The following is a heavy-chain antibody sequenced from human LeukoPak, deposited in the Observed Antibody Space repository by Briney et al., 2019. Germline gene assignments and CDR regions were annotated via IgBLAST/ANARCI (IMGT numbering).Heavy chain of an antibody. D-gene: IGHD3-10*01. CDR1: GGSFRAYF. V-gene: IGHV4-34*01. J-gene: IGHJ4*02. CDR2: VNHSGDT. Sequence: ETLSLTCTVHGGSFRAYFWSWIRQAPGKGLEWIGEVNHSGDTNYNPSLKNRVTISSDTSKDQFSLRLTSVTAADTAIYYCAREANSYDSGTYAWFDFWGQGTLVTVSS. CDR3: AREANSYDSGTYAWFDF.